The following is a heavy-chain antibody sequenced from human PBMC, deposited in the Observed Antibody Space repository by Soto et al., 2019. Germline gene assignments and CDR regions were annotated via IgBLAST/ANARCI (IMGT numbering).Heavy chain of an antibody. V-gene: IGHV3-11*01. D-gene: IGHD3-10*01. J-gene: IGHJ6*02. CDR2: ISSSGSSI. CDR1: GLTFSDCY. Sequence: QVQLVESGGGLVKPAGSLRLSCVASGLTFSDCYMNWIRQAPGKGLEWVSYISSSGSSINYAGSVKGRFTISRDNAKNSLYLQMNSLRAEDTAMYYCARVRFGEWGYAMDVWGQGTTVTVSS. CDR3: ARVRFGEWGYAMDV.